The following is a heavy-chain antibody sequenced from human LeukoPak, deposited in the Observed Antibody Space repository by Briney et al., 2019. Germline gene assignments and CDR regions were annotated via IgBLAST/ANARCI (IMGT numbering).Heavy chain of an antibody. CDR2: ISSSSSYI. D-gene: IGHD2-21*02. V-gene: IGHV3-21*01. J-gene: IGHJ4*02. Sequence: AGGSLRLSCVASGFTFDDYGISWVRQAPGKGLEWVSSISSSSSYIYYADSVKGRFTISRDNAKNSLYLQMNSLRAEDTAVYYCARDIVVVTANPLDYWGQGTLVTVSS. CDR1: GFTFDDYG. CDR3: ARDIVVVTANPLDY.